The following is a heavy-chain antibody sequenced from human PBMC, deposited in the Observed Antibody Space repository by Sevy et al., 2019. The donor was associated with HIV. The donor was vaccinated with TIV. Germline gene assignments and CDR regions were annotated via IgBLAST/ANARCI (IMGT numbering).Heavy chain of an antibody. CDR2: INHSGST. D-gene: IGHD3-3*01. CDR1: GGSFSGYY. J-gene: IGHJ4*02. V-gene: IGHV4-34*01. CDR3: ARGQITIFGVVIINYFDY. Sequence: SETLSLTCAVYGGSFSGYYWSWIRQPPGKGLEWIGEINHSGSTNYNPSLKSRFTISVDTSKNQFSLKLSSVTAADTAVYYCARGQITIFGVVIINYFDYWGQGTLVTVSS.